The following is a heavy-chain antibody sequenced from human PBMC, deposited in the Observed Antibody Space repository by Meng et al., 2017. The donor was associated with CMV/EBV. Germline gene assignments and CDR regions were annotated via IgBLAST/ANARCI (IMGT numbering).Heavy chain of an antibody. CDR1: GYTFTSYY. J-gene: IGHJ6*02. D-gene: IGHD2-21*01. CDR3: ARDLCGGDCYSAHYYYYYGMDV. Sequence: ASVKVSCKASGYTFTSYYMHWVRQAPGQGLEWMGIINPSGGSTSYAQKFQGRVTMTRDTSISTAYMELSRLRSDDTAVYYCARDLCGGDCYSAHYYYYYGMDVWGQGTTVTVSS. CDR2: INPSGGST. V-gene: IGHV1-46*01.